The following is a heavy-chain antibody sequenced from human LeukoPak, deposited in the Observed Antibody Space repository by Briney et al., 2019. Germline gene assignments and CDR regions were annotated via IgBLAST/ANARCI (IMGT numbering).Heavy chain of an antibody. D-gene: IGHD6-13*01. Sequence: GRSLRLSCTASGFTFSNYGMHWVRQAPGKGLEWVAVISYDGGNKFYADSVKGRFTISRDNSKNTLYLQMNSLSAEDTAVYYCARDFSAALVWYFALWGRGTLVTVSS. J-gene: IGHJ2*01. V-gene: IGHV3-30*03. CDR3: ARDFSAALVWYFAL. CDR2: ISYDGGNK. CDR1: GFTFSNYG.